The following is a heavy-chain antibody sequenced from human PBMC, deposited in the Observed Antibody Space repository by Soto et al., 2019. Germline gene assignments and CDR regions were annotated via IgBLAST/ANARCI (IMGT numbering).Heavy chain of an antibody. CDR3: ARLGAYYQSLDP. CDR1: GGSISSGGYS. D-gene: IGHD2-21*01. J-gene: IGHJ5*02. CDR2: IYHSGST. Sequence: SETLSLTCAVSGGSISSGGYSWNWIRQPPGKGLEWIGYIYHSGSTLYNPSLKSRVTISLETSKSQFSLRLNSVTAADTAVYYCARLGAYYQSLDPWGPGTLVTVFS. V-gene: IGHV4-30-2*01.